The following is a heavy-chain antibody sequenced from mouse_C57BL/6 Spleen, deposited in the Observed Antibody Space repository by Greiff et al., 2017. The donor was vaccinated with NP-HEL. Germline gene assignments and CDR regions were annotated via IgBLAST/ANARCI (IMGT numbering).Heavy chain of an antibody. J-gene: IGHJ4*01. CDR2: IHPNSGST. D-gene: IGHD4-1*01. CDR1: GYTFTSYW. Sequence: QVQLQQPGAELVKPGASVKLSCKASGYTFTSYWMHWVKQRPGQGLEWIGMIHPNSGSTNYNEKFKSKATLTVDKSSSTAYMQLSSLTSEDSAVYYCARKGLTGTYYAMEYWGQGTSVSVSS. V-gene: IGHV1-64*01. CDR3: ARKGLTGTYYAMEY.